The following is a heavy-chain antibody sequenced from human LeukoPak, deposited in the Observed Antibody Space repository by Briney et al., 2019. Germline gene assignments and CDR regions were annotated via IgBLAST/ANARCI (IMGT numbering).Heavy chain of an antibody. CDR1: GFTFSGYA. V-gene: IGHV3-23*01. D-gene: IGHD6-19*01. J-gene: IGHJ4*02. CDR3: AKTNSGWPLAPNDY. CDR2: ISGSGSST. Sequence: GGSLRLSCAASGFTFSGYAMTWIRQTPGKGLEWVSAISGSGSSTYYADSVKGRFTISRDNSKNTLYLHMNSLRAEDTAVYYCAKTNSGWPLAPNDYWGQGTLVTVSS.